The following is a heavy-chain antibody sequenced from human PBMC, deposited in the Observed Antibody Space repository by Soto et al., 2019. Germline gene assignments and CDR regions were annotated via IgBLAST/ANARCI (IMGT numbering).Heavy chain of an antibody. J-gene: IGHJ4*02. CDR3: AKTVSSGPGSQYFDY. CDR1: GFTFSSYG. Sequence: QLQLVESGGGVVQPGRSLRLSCAISGFTFSSYGMHWVRQAPGKGLEWVAVISYDGGNKYYADSVKGRFTISRDNSKKKLYLQMNSLRPEHTAIYYCAKTVSSGPGSQYFDYWGQGTLVTVSS. D-gene: IGHD3-10*01. CDR2: ISYDGGNK. V-gene: IGHV3-30*18.